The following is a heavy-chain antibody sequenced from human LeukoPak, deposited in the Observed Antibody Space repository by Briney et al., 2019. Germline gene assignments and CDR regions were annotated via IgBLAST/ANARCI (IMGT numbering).Heavy chain of an antibody. CDR1: GFTFSSYA. CDR3: AKDISGVGVYT. J-gene: IGHJ5*02. D-gene: IGHD1-26*01. V-gene: IGHV3-23*01. CDR2: ISGSGGNT. Sequence: GSLRLSCAASGFTFSSYAMSWVLQAPGKGLEWVSAISGSGGNTYYADSVKGRFTISRDNSKNTLYLQMNSLRAEDTAVYYCAKDISGVGVYTWGQGTLVTVSS.